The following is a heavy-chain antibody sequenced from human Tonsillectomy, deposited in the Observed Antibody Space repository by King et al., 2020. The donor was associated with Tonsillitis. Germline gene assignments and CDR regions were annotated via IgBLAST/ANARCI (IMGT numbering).Heavy chain of an antibody. CDR3: AAGGIFFDY. J-gene: IGHJ4*02. CDR1: GYSITSYY. Sequence: QLQESGPGLVKPAETLSLTCTVSGYSITSYYWSWIRQPPGKGLEWIGHVYHSGSTNYNPSLKSRVTMSVDTSKNQFSLKLTSVTAADTAVYFCAAGGIFFDYWGQGILVTVSS. V-gene: IGHV4-59*08. D-gene: IGHD2/OR15-2a*01. CDR2: VYHSGST.